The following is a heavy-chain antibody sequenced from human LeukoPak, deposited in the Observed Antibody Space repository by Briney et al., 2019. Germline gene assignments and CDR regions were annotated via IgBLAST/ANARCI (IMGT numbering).Heavy chain of an antibody. CDR3: ARIRGYSYGDAFDI. Sequence: SETLSLTCAVSGYSISSGYYWGWIRQPPGKGLEWIGSIYHSGSTYYNPSLKSRVTISVDTSKNQFSLKLSSVTAADTAVYYCARIRGYSYGDAFDIWSQGTMVTVSS. CDR1: GYSISSGYY. D-gene: IGHD5-18*01. J-gene: IGHJ3*02. V-gene: IGHV4-38-2*01. CDR2: IYHSGST.